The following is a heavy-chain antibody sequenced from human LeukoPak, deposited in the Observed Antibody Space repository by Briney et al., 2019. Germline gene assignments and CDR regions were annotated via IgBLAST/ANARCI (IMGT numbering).Heavy chain of an antibody. J-gene: IGHJ6*03. V-gene: IGHV3-23*01. Sequence: GGSLRLSCAASGFTFSDHYMDWVRQAPGKGLEWVSAISGSGGSTYYADSVKGRFTISRDNSKNTLYLQMNSLRAEDTAVYYCAKDPRFPRFYAAMVLDYYYYYMDVWGKGTTVTISS. CDR3: AKDPRFPRFYAAMVLDYYYYYMDV. CDR1: GFTFSDHY. CDR2: ISGSGGST. D-gene: IGHD5-18*01.